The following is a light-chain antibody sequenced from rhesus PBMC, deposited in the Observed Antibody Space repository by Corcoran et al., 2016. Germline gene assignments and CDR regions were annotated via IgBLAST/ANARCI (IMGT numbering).Light chain of an antibody. CDR1: QGITTS. Sequence: DIQMTQSPSSLSASVGDRVIITCRASQGITTSFNWYQQKPGKAPKRLIYKASGLESGVPSRFSARGSGTDCSLTINSLQPEDVATYLCLQYNTDPPTFGQGTRVEIK. CDR2: KAS. CDR3: LQYNTDPPT. J-gene: IGKJ1*01. V-gene: IGKV1-43*02.